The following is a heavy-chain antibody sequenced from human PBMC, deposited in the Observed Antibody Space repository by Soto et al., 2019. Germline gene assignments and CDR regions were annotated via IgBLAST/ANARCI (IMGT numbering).Heavy chain of an antibody. J-gene: IGHJ4*02. CDR1: GYSFSYYG. V-gene: IGHV1-18*01. D-gene: IGHD3-22*01. CDR3: ARDRLRGYDSSGFYS. CDR2: INPYNGNR. Sequence: ASVKVSCKASGYSFSYYGINWVRQVPGQGLEWMGWINPYNGNRNFAQKFEDRVTMTTATSTNTVYMELRSLKSDDTAIYYCARDRLRGYDSSGFYSWGQGTLVTVSS.